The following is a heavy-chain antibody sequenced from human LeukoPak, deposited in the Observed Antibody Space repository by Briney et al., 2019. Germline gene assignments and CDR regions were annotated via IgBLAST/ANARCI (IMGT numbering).Heavy chain of an antibody. CDR3: ATEGISGWRYHWFDP. J-gene: IGHJ5*02. CDR2: ISGSGGST. V-gene: IGHV3-23*01. D-gene: IGHD6-25*01. CDR1: GFTFSSYA. Sequence: GGSLRLSCAASGFTFSSYAMSWVRQAPGKGLEWVSAISGSGGSTYYADSVKGRFTISRDNSKNTLYLQMNSLRAEDTAVYYCATEGISGWRYHWFDPRGRGTHVGVCS.